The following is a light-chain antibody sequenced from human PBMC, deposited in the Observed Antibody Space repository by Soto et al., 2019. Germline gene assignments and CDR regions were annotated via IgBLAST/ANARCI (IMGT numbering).Light chain of an antibody. CDR3: QQRSNWRT. V-gene: IGKV1-5*03. J-gene: IGKJ1*01. CDR1: QTISSW. Sequence: DIQITQSPSTLSGSVGDRVTITCRASQTISSWLAWYQQKPGKAPKLLIYKASTLKSGVPSRFSGSGSGTDFTLTISSLEAEDFAVYYCQQRSNWRTFGQGTKVDIK. CDR2: KAS.